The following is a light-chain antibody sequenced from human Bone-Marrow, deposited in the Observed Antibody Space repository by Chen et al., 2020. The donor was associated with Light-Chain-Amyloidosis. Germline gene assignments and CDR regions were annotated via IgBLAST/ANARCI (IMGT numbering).Light chain of an antibody. CDR3: QSADSSGTYEVI. J-gene: IGLJ2*01. Sequence: SYELTQPPSVSVSPGQTARITCSGDDLPTKYAYWYQQKPGQAPVLVIHRDTDRPSGISERYSCSSTGTTTTLTISGVQAEDEADYHCQSADSSGTYEVIFGGGTKLTVL. V-gene: IGLV3-25*03. CDR1: DLPTKY. CDR2: RDT.